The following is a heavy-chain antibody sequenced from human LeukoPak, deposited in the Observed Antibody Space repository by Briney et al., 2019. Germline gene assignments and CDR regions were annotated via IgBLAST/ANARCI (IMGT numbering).Heavy chain of an antibody. CDR2: MNPNSGNT. CDR1: GYTFTSYD. Sequence: ASVTVSCKASGYTFTSYDINWVRQAAGQGLEWMGWMNPNSGNTGYAQTFQGRVTMTRNTSISTAYMELSSLRSEDTAVYYCARVFPEDDSSGFPVDYWGQGTLVTVSS. J-gene: IGHJ4*02. D-gene: IGHD3-22*01. CDR3: ARVFPEDDSSGFPVDY. V-gene: IGHV1-8*01.